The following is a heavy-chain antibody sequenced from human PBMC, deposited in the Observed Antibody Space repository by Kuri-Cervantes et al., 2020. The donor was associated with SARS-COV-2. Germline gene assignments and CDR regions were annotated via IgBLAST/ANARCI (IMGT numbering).Heavy chain of an antibody. J-gene: IGHJ4*02. CDR1: GGSISSCDYY. Sequence: SETLSLTCTVSGGSISSCDYYWSWIRQPPGKGLEWIGYIYYSGSTYYNPSLKSRVTISVDGSKNQFSLKLSSVTAADTAVYYCARDGGVGGAKEDYWGQGTLVTVSS. CDR3: ARDGGVGGAKEDY. V-gene: IGHV4-30-4*08. CDR2: IYYSGST. D-gene: IGHD2-15*01.